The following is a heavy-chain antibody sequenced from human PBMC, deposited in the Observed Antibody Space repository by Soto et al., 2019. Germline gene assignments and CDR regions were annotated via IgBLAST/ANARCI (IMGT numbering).Heavy chain of an antibody. Sequence: ASVKVSCKASGYTFTSYGISWVRQAPGQGLEWMGWISAYNGNTNYAQKLQGRVTMTTDTSTSTAYMELRSLRSDDTAVYYCASHTRARAQYYYGMDVWGQGTTVTVSS. CDR2: ISAYNGNT. CDR1: GYTFTSYG. D-gene: IGHD2-2*01. CDR3: ASHTRARAQYYYGMDV. V-gene: IGHV1-18*01. J-gene: IGHJ6*02.